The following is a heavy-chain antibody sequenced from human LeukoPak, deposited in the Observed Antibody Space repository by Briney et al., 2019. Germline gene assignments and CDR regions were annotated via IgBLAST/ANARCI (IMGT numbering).Heavy chain of an antibody. Sequence: SETLSLTCTVSGGSISSSSYYWGWIRQPPGKGLEWIGSIYYSGSTYYNPSLKSRVTISVDTSKNQFSLKLSSVTAADTAVYYCARDLRYYYDSSGYVYDAFDIWGQGTMVTVSS. V-gene: IGHV4-39*07. CDR3: ARDLRYYYDSSGYVYDAFDI. CDR2: IYYSGST. D-gene: IGHD3-22*01. CDR1: GGSISSSSYY. J-gene: IGHJ3*02.